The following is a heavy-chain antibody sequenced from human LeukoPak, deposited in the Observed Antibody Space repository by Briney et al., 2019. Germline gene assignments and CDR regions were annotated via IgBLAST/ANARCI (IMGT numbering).Heavy chain of an antibody. CDR1: GGSITNYD. J-gene: IGHJ4*02. CDR3: VSHYREFMFFES. Sequence: SETLSLTCTVSGGSITNYDGSWIRQSPGKRREWIWYIYYSGSTNYNPSLKSRVSMSLDTSKNQYSLMLRSVTATDTAVYYCVSHYREFMFFESWGQGTLVTVSS. V-gene: IGHV4-59*08. CDR2: IYYSGST. D-gene: IGHD3-16*02.